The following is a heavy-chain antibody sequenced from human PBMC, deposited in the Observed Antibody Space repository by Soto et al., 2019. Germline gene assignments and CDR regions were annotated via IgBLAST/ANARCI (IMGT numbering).Heavy chain of an antibody. CDR1: GYTFTSYG. Sequence: QVQLVQSGAEVKKPGASVKVSCKASGYTFTSYGISWVRQAPGQGLEWMGWSSADNGNTNYAQKLQGRVNMTKDTSINTAYMELRSLRSDDTAVYYRGRDTYGSGAGYWGQGTLVTVSS. CDR2: SSADNGNT. CDR3: GRDTYGSGAGY. J-gene: IGHJ4*02. V-gene: IGHV1-18*01. D-gene: IGHD3-10*01.